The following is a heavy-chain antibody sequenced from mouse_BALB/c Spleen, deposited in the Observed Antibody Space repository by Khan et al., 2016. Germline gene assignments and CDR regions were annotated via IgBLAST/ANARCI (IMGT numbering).Heavy chain of an antibody. CDR1: GYTFTSYY. V-gene: IGHV1S81*02. D-gene: IGHD1-1*02. CDR3: TRCSYGPFVY. CDR2: INPSNGDT. Sequence: QVQLQQSGAGLVKPGASVKLSCKASGYTFTSYYMYWVKQRPGQGLAWIGEINPSNGDTKFNEKFKSKATLTVDKSSNTAYMQLSSLTSEDSAVYYCTRCSYGPFVYWGQGTLVTVSA. J-gene: IGHJ3*01.